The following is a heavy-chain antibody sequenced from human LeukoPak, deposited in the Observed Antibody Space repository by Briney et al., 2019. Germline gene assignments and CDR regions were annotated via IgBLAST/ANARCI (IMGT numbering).Heavy chain of an antibody. J-gene: IGHJ4*02. CDR2: IKSKTDGGTT. CDR1: GFTFSNAW. CDR3: TTDLTGDSPLFDY. D-gene: IGHD7-27*01. V-gene: IGHV3-15*01. Sequence: GGSLRLSCAASGFTFSNAWMSWVRQAPGKGLEWVGRIKSKTDGGTTDYAAPVKGRFTISRDDSKNTLYLQMNSLKTEDTAVYYCTTDLTGDSPLFDYWGQGTLVTVSS.